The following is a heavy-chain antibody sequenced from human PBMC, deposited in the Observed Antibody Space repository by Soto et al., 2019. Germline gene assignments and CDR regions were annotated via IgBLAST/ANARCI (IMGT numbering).Heavy chain of an antibody. D-gene: IGHD6-19*01. CDR1: GFTFRSYA. CDR3: AKEGGPYSRGWHLDY. Sequence: GGSLRLSCAASGFTFRSYAMSWVRQAPGKGLEWVATITGTGTSTYFADSVKGRFTISRDNSRNTLYLQLNSLRAEDTAVYYCAKEGGPYSRGWHLDYWGQGTLVTVSS. CDR2: ITGTGTST. V-gene: IGHV3-23*01. J-gene: IGHJ4*02.